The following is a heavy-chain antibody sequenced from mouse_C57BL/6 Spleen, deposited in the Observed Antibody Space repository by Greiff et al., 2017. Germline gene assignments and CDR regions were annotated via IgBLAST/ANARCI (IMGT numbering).Heavy chain of an antibody. CDR2: IDPETGGT. D-gene: IGHD2-1*01. J-gene: IGHJ2*01. V-gene: IGHV1-15*01. CDR1: GYTFTDYE. CDR3: TIYGNYVFDY. Sequence: VQLQQSGAELVRPGASVTLSCKASGYTFTDYEMHWVKQTPVHGLEWIGAIDPETGGTAYNQKFKGKAILTADKSSSTAYMELRSLTSEDSAVYYCTIYGNYVFDYWGQGTTLTVSS.